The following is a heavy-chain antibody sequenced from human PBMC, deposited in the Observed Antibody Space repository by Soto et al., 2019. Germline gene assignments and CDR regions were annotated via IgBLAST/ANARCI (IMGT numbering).Heavy chain of an antibody. D-gene: IGHD6-19*01. Sequence: ASVKVSCTVSGYTLTELSMHWVRQAPGKGLEWMGGIDPENGNTIYAQKLQGRVTMTTDTSTSTAYMELRSLRSDDTAVYYCARDGGYSSGPGDFDYWGQGTLVTVSS. CDR2: IDPENGNT. V-gene: IGHV1-24*01. CDR3: ARDGGYSSGPGDFDY. J-gene: IGHJ4*02. CDR1: GYTLTELS.